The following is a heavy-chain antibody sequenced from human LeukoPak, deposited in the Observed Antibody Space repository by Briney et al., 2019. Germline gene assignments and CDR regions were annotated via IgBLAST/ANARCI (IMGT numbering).Heavy chain of an antibody. CDR3: ARDRDTAMVKKTPVFVY. J-gene: IGHJ4*02. CDR1: GYTFTGYY. V-gene: IGHV1-69*13. Sequence: ASVKVSCKASGYTFTGYYMHWVRQAPGQGLEWMGGIIPIFGTANYAQKFQGRVTITADESTSTAYMELSSLRSEDTAVYYCARDRDTAMVKKTPVFVYRGQGTLVTVSS. CDR2: IIPIFGTA. D-gene: IGHD5-18*01.